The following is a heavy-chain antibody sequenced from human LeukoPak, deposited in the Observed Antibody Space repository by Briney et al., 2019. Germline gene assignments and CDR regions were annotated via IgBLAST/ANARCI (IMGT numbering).Heavy chain of an antibody. V-gene: IGHV3-13*01. J-gene: IGHJ3*02. D-gene: IGHD6-13*01. Sequence: GGSLRLSCAASGFTFSTYDMHWVRQATGKSLEWVSAIDTAGDTYYPGSVKGRFTISRENAKNSLYLQMNSLRADDTAVYYCARGGIYDLDDSFDIWGQGTVVTVSS. CDR1: GFTFSTYD. CDR2: IDTAGDT. CDR3: ARGGIYDLDDSFDI.